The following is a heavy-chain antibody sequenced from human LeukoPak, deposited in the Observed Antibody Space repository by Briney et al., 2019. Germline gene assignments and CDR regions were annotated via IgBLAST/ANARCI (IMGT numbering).Heavy chain of an antibody. CDR2: INPNSGGT. CDR1: GGTFSSYA. J-gene: IGHJ4*02. Sequence: ASVKVSCKASGGTFSSYAISWVRQAPGQGLEWMGRINPNSGGTNYAQKFQGRVTMTRDTSISTAYMELSRLRSDDTAVYYCARAYDSSGWGFDYWGQGTLVTVSS. V-gene: IGHV1-2*06. CDR3: ARAYDSSGWGFDY. D-gene: IGHD3-22*01.